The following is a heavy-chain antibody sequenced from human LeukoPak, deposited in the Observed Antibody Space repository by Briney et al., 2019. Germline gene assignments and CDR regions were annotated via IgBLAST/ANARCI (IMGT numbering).Heavy chain of an antibody. V-gene: IGHV4-59*01. CDR3: ARDRRWNYDFYDY. CDR2: IYYSGST. J-gene: IGHJ4*02. CDR1: GGSISSYY. D-gene: IGHD1-7*01. Sequence: TSETLSLTCTVSGGSISSYYWSWIRQPPGKGLEWIGYIYYSGSTNYNPSLKSRVTISVGTSKNQFSLKLSSVTAADTAVYYCARDRRWNYDFYDYWGQGTLVTVSS.